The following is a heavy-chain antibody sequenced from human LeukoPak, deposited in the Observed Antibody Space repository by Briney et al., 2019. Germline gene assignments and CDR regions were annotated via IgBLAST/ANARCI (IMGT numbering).Heavy chain of an antibody. CDR2: IYKDGRT. Sequence: GGSLRLSCAASGLVVSTNYMTWVRQPPGRGLEWVSVIYKDGRTFYTDSVKGRFTISRDNSKNSLYLQMNSLRAEDTAVYYCARNSDYGDDIDYWGQGTLVTVSS. J-gene: IGHJ4*02. CDR1: GLVVSTNY. CDR3: ARNSDYGDDIDY. D-gene: IGHD4-17*01. V-gene: IGHV3-53*01.